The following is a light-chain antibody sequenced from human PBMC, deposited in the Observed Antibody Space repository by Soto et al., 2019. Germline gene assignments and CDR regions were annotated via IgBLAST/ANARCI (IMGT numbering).Light chain of an antibody. Sequence: QSVPTQPPSASGTPGQRVTISCAGSSSNIGSKYAYWYQQLPVRAPKLLIYRNNQRPSGVPDRFSGSKSGTSASLAISGLLSEDEADYYCAAWADSLSGVVFGGGTKLTVL. V-gene: IGLV1-47*01. J-gene: IGLJ2*01. CDR1: SSNIGSKY. CDR3: AAWADSLSGVV. CDR2: RNN.